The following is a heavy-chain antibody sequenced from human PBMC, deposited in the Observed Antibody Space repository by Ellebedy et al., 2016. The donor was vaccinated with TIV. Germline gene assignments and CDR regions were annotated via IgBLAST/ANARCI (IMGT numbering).Heavy chain of an antibody. CDR1: GFTFSSYW. D-gene: IGHD1-1*01. Sequence: GGSLRLXXAASGFTFSSYWMSWVRQAPGKGLEWVANIKQDGSEKYYVDSVKGRFTISRDNAKNSLYLQMNSLRAEDTAVYYCAREARYNWNDDGGAGYFDYWGQGTLVTVSS. J-gene: IGHJ4*02. V-gene: IGHV3-7*01. CDR3: AREARYNWNDDGGAGYFDY. CDR2: IKQDGSEK.